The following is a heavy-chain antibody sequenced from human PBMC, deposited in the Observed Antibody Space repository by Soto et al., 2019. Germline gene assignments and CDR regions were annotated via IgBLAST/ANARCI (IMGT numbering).Heavy chain of an antibody. CDR1: GFSLSNVRMG. CDR3: ARTTITSFLFDY. V-gene: IGHV2-26*01. Sequence: SGPTLVNPTETLTLTCTVSGFSLSNVRMGVSWIRQPPGKALEWLAHIFSNGEKSYSTSLKSRLTISKDTSRGQVVLTMTDMDPVDTATYYCARTTITSFLFDYWGQGSLVTVSS. CDR2: IFSNGEK. D-gene: IGHD3-10*01. J-gene: IGHJ4*02.